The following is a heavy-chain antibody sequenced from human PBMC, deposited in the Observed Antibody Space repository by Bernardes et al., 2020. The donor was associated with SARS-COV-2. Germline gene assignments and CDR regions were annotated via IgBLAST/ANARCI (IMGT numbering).Heavy chain of an antibody. D-gene: IGHD6-19*01. CDR1: DFTSSSYS. J-gene: IGHJ4*02. Sequence: GSLRIPFSAADFTSSSYSIHWVSPAPGKGLEYVSGISSDGDNKQYADSVEDRFTISRDNSKDTLYLQLTSLRLEDTAVYYCVKADYKFFWPSSGWGGHFFDNCGQGSLLTVSS. CDR2: ISSDGDNK. V-gene: IGHV3-64D*06. CDR3: VKADYKFFWPSSGWGGHFFDN.